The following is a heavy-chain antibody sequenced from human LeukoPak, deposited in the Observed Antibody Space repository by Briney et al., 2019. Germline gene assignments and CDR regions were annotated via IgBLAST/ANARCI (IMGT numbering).Heavy chain of an antibody. CDR1: GFTFSSYG. D-gene: IGHD6-13*01. V-gene: IGHV3-33*01. CDR2: IWYDGSNK. CDR3: ARVSDSSSWYWPVDV. Sequence: QPGRSLRLSCAASGFTFSSYGMHWVRQAPGKGLEWVAVIWYDGSNKFYADSVKGRFTISRDNSKNTLYLQMNSLRAEDTAVYYCARVSDSSSWYWPVDVWGQGTTVTVSS. J-gene: IGHJ6*02.